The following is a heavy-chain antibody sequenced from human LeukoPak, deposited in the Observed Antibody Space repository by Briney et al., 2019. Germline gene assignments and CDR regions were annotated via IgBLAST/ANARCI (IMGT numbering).Heavy chain of an antibody. D-gene: IGHD6-19*01. V-gene: IGHV4-59*08. Sequence: SETLSLTCTASGGXISSSYWTWIRQPPGKGLEWIGCIYYSGSTNYNPSLKSRVTISVDMSKNQFSLHLSSVTAADTAVYYCARHYSGGPQYFDYWGQGTLVTVSS. CDR2: IYYSGST. CDR3: ARHYSGGPQYFDY. J-gene: IGHJ4*02. CDR1: GGXISSSY.